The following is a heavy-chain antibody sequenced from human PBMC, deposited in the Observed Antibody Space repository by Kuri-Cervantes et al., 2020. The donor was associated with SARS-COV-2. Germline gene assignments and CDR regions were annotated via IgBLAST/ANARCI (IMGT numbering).Heavy chain of an antibody. V-gene: IGHV1-18*01. J-gene: IGHJ6*02. CDR3: ARLAPVEYYDFLSGHANYYYYGMDV. Sequence: ASVKVSCKASGYTFTSYGISWVRQAPGQGLEWMGWSSVYNGDTKYAQNFQGRLTLTTDTSSDTAFMELRSLTSDDTAVYYCARLAPVEYYDFLSGHANYYYYGMDVWGHGTTVTVSS. CDR1: GYTFTSYG. CDR2: SSVYNGDT. D-gene: IGHD3-3*01.